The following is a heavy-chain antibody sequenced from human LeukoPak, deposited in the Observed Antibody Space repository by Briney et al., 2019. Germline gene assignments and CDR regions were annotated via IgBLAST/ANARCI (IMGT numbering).Heavy chain of an antibody. Sequence: PGGSLRLSCAASGFTFSSYSMNWVRQAPGKGLEWVSAISGSGGSTYYADSVKGRFTISRDNSKNILYLQMNSLRAEDTAVYYCAKDWMSTIINYFDYWGQGTLVTVSS. CDR2: ISGSGGST. V-gene: IGHV3-23*01. CDR1: GFTFSSYS. J-gene: IGHJ4*02. D-gene: IGHD5-12*01. CDR3: AKDWMSTIINYFDY.